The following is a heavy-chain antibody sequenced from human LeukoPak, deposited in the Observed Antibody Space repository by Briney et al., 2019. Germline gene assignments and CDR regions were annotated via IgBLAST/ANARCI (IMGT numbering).Heavy chain of an antibody. D-gene: IGHD3-3*01. J-gene: IGHJ6*03. CDR2: INPSGGST. CDR3: ARDSAIFGVVIIGGFESGYMDV. CDR1: GYTFTSYY. Sequence: ASVKVSCKASGYTFTSYYMHWVRQAPGQGLEWMGIINPSGGSTRYAQKFQGRVTMTRDMSTSTVYMELSSLRSEDTAVYYCARDSAIFGVVIIGGFESGYMDVWGKGTTVTVSS. V-gene: IGHV1-46*01.